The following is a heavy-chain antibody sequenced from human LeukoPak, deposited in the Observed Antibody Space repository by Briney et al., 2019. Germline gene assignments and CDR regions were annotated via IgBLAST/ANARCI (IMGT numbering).Heavy chain of an antibody. CDR1: GGSFSGYY. CDR3: ARLACSSTSCWGYEAFDI. V-gene: IGHV4-34*01. D-gene: IGHD2-2*01. Sequence: SSETLSLTCAVYGGSFSGYYWSWIRQPPGKGLEWIGSIYYSGSTYYNPSLKSRVTISVDTSKNQFSLKLSPVTAANTACYSCARLACSSTSCWGYEAFDIWGQGKMGNGSS. J-gene: IGHJ3*02. CDR2: IYYSGST.